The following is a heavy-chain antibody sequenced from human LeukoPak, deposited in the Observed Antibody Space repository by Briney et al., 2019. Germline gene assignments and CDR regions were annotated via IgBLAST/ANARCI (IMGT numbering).Heavy chain of an antibody. J-gene: IGHJ4*02. CDR2: ISAYNGNT. CDR1: GYTFTSYG. D-gene: IGHD6-19*01. CDR3: ARDDAYLIAVVALDY. Sequence: ASVKVSCKASGYTFTSYGISWVRQAPGQGLEWMGWISAYNGNTNYAQKLQGRVTMTTDTSTSTAYMELRSLRSDDTAVYYCARDDAYLIAVVALDYWGQGTLVTVSS. V-gene: IGHV1-18*01.